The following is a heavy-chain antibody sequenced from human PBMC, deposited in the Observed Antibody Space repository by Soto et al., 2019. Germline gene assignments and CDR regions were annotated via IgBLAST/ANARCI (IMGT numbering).Heavy chain of an antibody. CDR1: GYTFTSYG. CDR2: ISAYNGNT. CDR3: ARLLMEAYGATSYYYYGMDV. J-gene: IGHJ6*02. D-gene: IGHD4-17*01. Sequence: QVQLVQSGAEVKKPGASVKVSCKASGYTFTSYGISWVRQAPGQGLEWMGWISAYNGNTNYAQKLQGRVTMTTDTSASTAYMELRSLRSDDTAVYYCARLLMEAYGATSYYYYGMDVWGQGTTVTVSS. V-gene: IGHV1-18*01.